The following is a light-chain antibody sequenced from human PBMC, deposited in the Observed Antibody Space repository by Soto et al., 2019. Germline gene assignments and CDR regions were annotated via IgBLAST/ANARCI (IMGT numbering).Light chain of an antibody. V-gene: IGKV3-15*01. CDR1: QSVSTN. Sequence: IVMTQSPATLPVSPGERATLSCRASQSVSTNVAWYQQKPGQAPRLLIYGASTRATGVPARFSGSGSGTEFTLTISGLQSEDFGVYYCQHYNNWPPWTFGQGTKVEIK. J-gene: IGKJ1*01. CDR2: GAS. CDR3: QHYNNWPPWT.